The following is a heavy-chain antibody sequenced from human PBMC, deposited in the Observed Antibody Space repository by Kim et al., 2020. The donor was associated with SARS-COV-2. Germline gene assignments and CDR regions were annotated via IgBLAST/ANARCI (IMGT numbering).Heavy chain of an antibody. D-gene: IGHD5-18*01. CDR2: ISSNGGST. CDR3: VKRHYFEQLWSGYYYYGMDV. J-gene: IGHJ6*02. CDR1: GFTFSSYA. V-gene: IGHV3-64D*06. Sequence: GGSLRLSCSASGFTFSSYAMHWVRQAPGKGLEYVSAISSNGGSTYYADSVKGRFTISRDNSKNTLYLQMSSLRAEDTAVYYCVKRHYFEQLWSGYYYYGMDVWGQGTTVTVSS.